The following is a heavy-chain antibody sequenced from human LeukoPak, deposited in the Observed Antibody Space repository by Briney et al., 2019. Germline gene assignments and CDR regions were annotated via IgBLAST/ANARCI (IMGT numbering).Heavy chain of an antibody. CDR2: IYYTGRT. CDR3: ARRGSMGGSFVGAFDI. V-gene: IGHV4-39*01. D-gene: IGHD1-26*01. Sequence: SETLSLTCTVSGDSFSRNTYSWGWIRQPPGKGLEWIGSIYYTGRTFYNPSLKSRVTISVDTSKNHFSLNLSSVTAADTAVYYCARRGSMGGSFVGAFDIWGQGTMVTVSS. CDR1: GDSFSRNTYS. J-gene: IGHJ3*02.